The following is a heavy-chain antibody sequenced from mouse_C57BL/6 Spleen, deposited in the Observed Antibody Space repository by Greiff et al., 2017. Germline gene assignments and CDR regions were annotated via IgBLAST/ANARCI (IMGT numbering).Heavy chain of an antibody. J-gene: IGHJ1*03. Sequence: VKLMESGAELVRPGASVTLSCKASGYTFTDYEMHWVKQTPVHGLEWIGAIDPETGGTAYNQKFKGKAILTADKSSSTAYMELRSLTSEDSAVYYCTTLITTVVATRYFDVWGTGTTVTVSS. D-gene: IGHD1-1*01. V-gene: IGHV1-15*01. CDR3: TTLITTVVATRYFDV. CDR2: IDPETGGT. CDR1: GYTFTDYE.